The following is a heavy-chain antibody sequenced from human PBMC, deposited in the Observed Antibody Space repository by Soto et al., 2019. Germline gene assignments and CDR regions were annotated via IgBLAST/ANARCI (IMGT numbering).Heavy chain of an antibody. D-gene: IGHD1-7*01. CDR3: ARDRWNYVHGMDV. Sequence: QVQLVESGGGVVQPGRSLRLSCAASGFTFSSYAMHWVRQAPGKGLEWVAVISYDGSNKYYADSVKGRFTISRDNSKNTRYLQMTSLRAEDTAVYYCARDRWNYVHGMDVWGQGATVTVSS. CDR2: ISYDGSNK. J-gene: IGHJ6*02. V-gene: IGHV3-30-3*01. CDR1: GFTFSSYA.